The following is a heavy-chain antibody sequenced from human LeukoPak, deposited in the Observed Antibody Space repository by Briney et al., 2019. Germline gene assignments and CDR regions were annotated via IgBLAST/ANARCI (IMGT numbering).Heavy chain of an antibody. CDR1: GFTFSNYC. J-gene: IGHJ4*02. Sequence: GGSLRLSCAASGFTFSNYCMPWVRQAPGKGPEWVANIKQDGSERNYVDSVKGRFTIARDNTKNSLYLQMTSLRGEDTAVYYCASRAGKPGNTPWCFDYWGQGALVTVSS. D-gene: IGHD1-7*01. CDR2: IKQDGSER. V-gene: IGHV3-7*01. CDR3: ASRAGKPGNTPWCFDY.